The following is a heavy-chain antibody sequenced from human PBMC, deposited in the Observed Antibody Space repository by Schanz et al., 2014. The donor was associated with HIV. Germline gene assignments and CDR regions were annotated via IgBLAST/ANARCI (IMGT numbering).Heavy chain of an antibody. J-gene: IGHJ6*02. Sequence: QVQLVESGGGVVQPGRSLRLSCAASGFTFSSYGMHWVRQAPGKGLEWAAVISYDGSDKYYAESVKGRFIISRDNSKNTLYLQMNRLRAEDTAVYYCAKVARWDYYGMAVWGPGTTVTVSS. V-gene: IGHV3-30*18. CDR2: ISYDGSDK. CDR1: GFTFSSYG. CDR3: AKVARWDYYGMAV.